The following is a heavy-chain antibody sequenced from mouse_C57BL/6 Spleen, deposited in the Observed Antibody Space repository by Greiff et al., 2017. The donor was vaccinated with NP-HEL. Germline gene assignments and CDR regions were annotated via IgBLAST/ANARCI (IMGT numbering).Heavy chain of an antibody. V-gene: IGHV1-11*01. CDR2: IYPVSGET. CDR3: GRSANYYGSSYHYYFDY. Sequence: VQLQQSGAELASPGASVTLSCKASGYTFTDHIMNWVKKRPGQGLEWIGRIYPVSGETNYNQTFMGKATFSVDRSSSTVYMVLNSLKSEDPAVYYGGRSANYYGSSYHYYFDYWGQGTTLTVSS. CDR1: GYTFTDHI. D-gene: IGHD1-1*01. J-gene: IGHJ2*01.